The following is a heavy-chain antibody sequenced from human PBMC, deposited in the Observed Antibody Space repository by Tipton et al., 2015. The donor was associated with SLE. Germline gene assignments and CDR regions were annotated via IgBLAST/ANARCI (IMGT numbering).Heavy chain of an antibody. CDR3: ARILGRAFDI. CDR1: GDSISSGTYY. D-gene: IGHD1-26*01. CDR2: INHSGST. J-gene: IGHJ3*02. V-gene: IGHV4-61*09. Sequence: TLSLTCSVSGDSISSGTYYWSWIRQPAGKGLEWIGEINHSGSTNYNPSLKSRVTISVDTSKNQFSLNLSSVTAADTAVYYCARILGRAFDIWGQGTVVTVSS.